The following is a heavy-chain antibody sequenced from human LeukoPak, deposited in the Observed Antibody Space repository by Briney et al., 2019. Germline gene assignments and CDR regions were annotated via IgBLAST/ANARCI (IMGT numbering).Heavy chain of an antibody. J-gene: IGHJ4*02. CDR1: GGTRPEWY. CDR3: ARANFLYCSRTTCLFDY. D-gene: IGHD2-2*01. CDR2: INPNSGDT. Sequence: ASENLSRTCPGGTRPEWYVRRSRRAPGQGNKRMGWINPNSGDTNYAQKFQGRVTMTRDTSISTAHMELSRLRSDDTAVYYCARANFLYCSRTTCLFDYWGQGTLVIVSS. V-gene: IGHV1-2*02.